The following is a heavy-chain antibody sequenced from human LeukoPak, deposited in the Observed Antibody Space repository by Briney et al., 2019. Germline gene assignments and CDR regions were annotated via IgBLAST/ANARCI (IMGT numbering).Heavy chain of an antibody. V-gene: IGHV3-53*01. CDR3: ARGLRGYKYGSDY. D-gene: IGHD5-18*01. Sequence: PGGSLRLSCAASGFTVSTNYMSWVRQAPGKGLEWVSVIYSDGSTYYADSVKGRFTISSDNSKNTLYLQMNSLRAEDTAMYYCARGLRGYKYGSDYWGQGTLVTVSS. CDR1: GFTVSTNY. CDR2: IYSDGST. J-gene: IGHJ4*02.